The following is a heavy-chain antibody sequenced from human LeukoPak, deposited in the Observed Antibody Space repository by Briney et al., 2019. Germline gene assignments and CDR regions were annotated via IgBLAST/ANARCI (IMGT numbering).Heavy chain of an antibody. CDR3: ARQKCTSTSCLTKNAFDI. J-gene: IGHJ3*02. Sequence: PSETLSLTCTVSGSISSYYWSWIRPPPGKGLEWIGSIYTSGSTNYNPSLKSRVTISVDTSKNQFSLDLSSVTAADTAVYYCARQKCTSTSCLTKNAFDIWGQGTMVTVSS. CDR1: GSISSYY. CDR2: IYTSGST. V-gene: IGHV4-4*09. D-gene: IGHD2-2*01.